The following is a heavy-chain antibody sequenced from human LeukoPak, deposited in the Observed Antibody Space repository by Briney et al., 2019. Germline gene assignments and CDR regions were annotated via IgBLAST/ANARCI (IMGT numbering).Heavy chain of an antibody. CDR2: ISSSSNYI. J-gene: IGHJ4*02. CDR1: GFTFTSYT. D-gene: IGHD5-18*01. V-gene: IGHV3-21*04. CDR3: ARGFSYGSRVLFDY. Sequence: GGSLRLSCAASGFTFTSYTMNWVRQAPGKGLEWVSSISSSSNYIYYADSVKGRFTISRDNAKNSLYLQMSSLKTEDTAVYFCARGFSYGSRVLFDYWGQGTLVTVSS.